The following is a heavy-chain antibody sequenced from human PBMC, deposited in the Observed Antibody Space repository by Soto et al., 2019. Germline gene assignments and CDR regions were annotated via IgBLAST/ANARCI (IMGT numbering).Heavy chain of an antibody. CDR2: ISSDGATA. V-gene: IGHV3-74*01. Sequence: GGSLRLSCAASGFSFSRYWMYWLRQSPGKGLEWVSRISSDGATASLPDSVEGRFAVSRDNAKSEVFLQMNSLRVDDTGVYFCARVEPDGLPTHFDHWGQGVLVTVSS. CDR1: GFSFSRYW. CDR3: ARVEPDGLPTHFDH. J-gene: IGHJ4*02. D-gene: IGHD3-16*01.